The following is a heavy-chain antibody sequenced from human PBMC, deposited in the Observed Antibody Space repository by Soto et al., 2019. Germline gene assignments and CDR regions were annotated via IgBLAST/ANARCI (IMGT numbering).Heavy chain of an antibody. CDR2: ISGSGGST. V-gene: IGHV3-23*01. D-gene: IGHD3-16*02. CDR1: GFTFSSYA. Sequence: QLGGSLRLSCAASGFTFSSYAMSWVRQAPGKGLEWVSAISGSGGSTYYADSVKGRFTISRDNSKNTLYLQMNSLRAEDTAVYYCAKDFIWGSYRYFDYWGQGTLVTVSS. CDR3: AKDFIWGSYRYFDY. J-gene: IGHJ4*02.